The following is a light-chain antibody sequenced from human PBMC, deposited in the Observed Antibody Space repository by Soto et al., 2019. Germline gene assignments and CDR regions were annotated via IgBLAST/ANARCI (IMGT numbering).Light chain of an antibody. J-gene: IGKJ5*01. CDR1: QDISNY. CDR3: QQYDKHPPGIT. V-gene: IGKV1-33*01. CDR2: DAS. Sequence: DIQMTQSPSSLSASVGDRVTITCQASQDISNYLNWYQQKPGKAPKLLIYDASNLETGVPSRFSGSGSGTDFTFTISSLQPEDIETYYCQQYDKHPPGITFGQGTRLEIK.